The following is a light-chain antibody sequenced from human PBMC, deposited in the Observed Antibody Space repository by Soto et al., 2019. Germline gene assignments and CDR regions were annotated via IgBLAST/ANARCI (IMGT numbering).Light chain of an antibody. CDR1: QSVGSY. CDR3: QQRSNWTWT. V-gene: IGKV3-11*01. J-gene: IGKJ1*01. CDR2: DAS. Sequence: ETVLTQSRATPSLSPGERATLSCRASQSVGSYLARYQQKHGQAPRLVISDASNRATTIPTRFSGSVSGTDGTITVSRLAPEDVSVYYGQQRSNWTWTFGQGTKVDIK.